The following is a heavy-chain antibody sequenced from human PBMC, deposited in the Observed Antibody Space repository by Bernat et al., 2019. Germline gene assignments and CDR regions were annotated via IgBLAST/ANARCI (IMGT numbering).Heavy chain of an antibody. V-gene: IGHV3-21*01. CDR1: GFTFSSYS. CDR3: ASLGALGYEPYRHRHFDY. D-gene: IGHD1-26*01. CDR2: ISSSSIYI. J-gene: IGHJ4*02. Sequence: EVQLVESGGGLVKPGGSLRLSCAASGFTFSSYSMNWVRQAPGKGLEWVSSISSSSIYIYSAASVKGRFTISRDNAKNSLYLQMNSLRAEDTAVYYCASLGALGYEPYRHRHFDYWGQGTLVTVSS.